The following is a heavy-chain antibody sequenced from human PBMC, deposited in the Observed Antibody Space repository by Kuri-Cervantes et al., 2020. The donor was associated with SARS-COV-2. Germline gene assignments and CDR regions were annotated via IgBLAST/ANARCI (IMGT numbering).Heavy chain of an antibody. J-gene: IGHJ4*02. CDR3: ARASYCSGGSCLYFEY. V-gene: IGHV1-2*02. CDR2: INPNSGGT. CDR1: GYTFTGYY. D-gene: IGHD2-15*01. Sequence: ASVKVSCKASGYTFTGYYMHWVRQAPGQGLEWFGWINPNSGGTNYAQKFQGRVTMTRDTSISTAYMELSRLRSEDTAVYYCARASYCSGGSCLYFEYWGQGPLVTVSS.